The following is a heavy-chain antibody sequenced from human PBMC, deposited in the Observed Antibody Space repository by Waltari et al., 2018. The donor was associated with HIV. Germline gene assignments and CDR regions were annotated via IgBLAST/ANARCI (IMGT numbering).Heavy chain of an antibody. CDR3: AKDSSSVGTTIRFDP. V-gene: IGHV3-23*01. CDR2: ISGSGGGT. CDR1: GFPFSSYA. J-gene: IGHJ5*02. Sequence: EVQLLESGGDLVQPGGSLRLSCAASGFPFSSYALSWVRQAPGKGLEWVSGISGSGGGTYYADSVKGRFTISRDNSKNMLYLQMNSLRADDTAVYYCAKDSSSVGTTIRFDPWGQGTLVTVSS. D-gene: IGHD1-26*01.